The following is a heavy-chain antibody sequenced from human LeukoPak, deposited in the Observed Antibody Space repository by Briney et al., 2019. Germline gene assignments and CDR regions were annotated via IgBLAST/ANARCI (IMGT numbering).Heavy chain of an antibody. V-gene: IGHV4-39*01. CDR3: ARHLGNYYGSGGYWGSRKPYYFDY. J-gene: IGHJ4*02. CDR2: IYYSGST. CDR1: GGSISSSSYY. Sequence: PSETLSLTCTVSGGSISSSSYYWGWIRQPPGKGLEWIGSIYYSGSTYHNPSLKSRVTISVDTSKNQFSLKLSSVTAADTAVYYCARHLGNYYGSGGYWGSRKPYYFDYWGQGTLVTVSS. D-gene: IGHD3-10*01.